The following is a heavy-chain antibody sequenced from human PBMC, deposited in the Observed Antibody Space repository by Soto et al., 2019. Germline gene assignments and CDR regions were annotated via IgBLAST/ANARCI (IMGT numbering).Heavy chain of an antibody. CDR3: ARHTPAISISDH. J-gene: IGHJ4*02. CDR2: IYYSGST. D-gene: IGHD2-15*01. CDR1: GGSISSSSYY. V-gene: IGHV4-39*01. Sequence: SETLSLTCTVSGGSISSSSYYWGWIRQPPGKGLEWIGGIYYSGSTYYNPSLKSRVTISVDTSKNQFSLKLSSVTAADTAVYYCARHTPAISISDHWGQGTLVTVSS.